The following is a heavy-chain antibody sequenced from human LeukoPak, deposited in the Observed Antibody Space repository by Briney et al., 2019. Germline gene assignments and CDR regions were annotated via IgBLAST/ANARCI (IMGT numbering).Heavy chain of an antibody. Sequence: SETLSLTCTVSGGSISSYFWSWIRQPPGEGLQWIGYIYYSGSTNYNPSLKSRVTMSVDTSKNQFSLKLSSVTAADTAVYYCARQASGYSYGPDYWGQGTLVSVSS. CDR1: GGSISSYF. J-gene: IGHJ4*02. V-gene: IGHV4-59*08. D-gene: IGHD5-18*01. CDR3: ARQASGYSYGPDY. CDR2: IYYSGST.